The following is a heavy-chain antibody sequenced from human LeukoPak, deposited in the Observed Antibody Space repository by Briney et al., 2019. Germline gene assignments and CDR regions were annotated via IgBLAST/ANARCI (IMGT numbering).Heavy chain of an antibody. CDR2: ISGSGGST. J-gene: IGHJ5*02. V-gene: IGHV3-23*01. CDR1: GFTFSSYA. D-gene: IGHD6-19*01. Sequence: GGSLRLSCAASGFTFSSYAMSWVRQAPGKELEWVSAISGSGGSTYYADSVKGRFTISRDNSKNTLYLQMNSLRAEDTAVYYCAKDSSGWFSNWFDPWGQGTLVTASS. CDR3: AKDSSGWFSNWFDP.